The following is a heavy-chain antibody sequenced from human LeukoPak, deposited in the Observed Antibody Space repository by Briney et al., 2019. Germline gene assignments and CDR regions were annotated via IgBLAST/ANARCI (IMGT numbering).Heavy chain of an antibody. Sequence: WASVKVSCKASGGTFSSYAISWVRQAPGQGLEWMGGIIPIFGTANYAQKFQGRVTITRDTSASTAYMELSSLRSEDTAVYYCARVGAAAGPYYFDYWGQGTLVTVSS. CDR3: ARVGAAAGPYYFDY. V-gene: IGHV1-69*05. D-gene: IGHD6-13*01. CDR2: IIPIFGTA. CDR1: GGTFSSYA. J-gene: IGHJ4*02.